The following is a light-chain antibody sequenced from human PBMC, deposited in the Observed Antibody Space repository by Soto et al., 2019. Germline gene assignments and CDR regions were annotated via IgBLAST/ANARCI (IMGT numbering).Light chain of an antibody. Sequence: DIQMTQSPSSLSASVGDRVTITCRASQTISSFLSWYQQNPGKAPKLLIYAASSLQSGVPSRFSGSGSGTDFTLTISSLQPADFAPYYCQQSYSTLYTFGQGTRLEIK. V-gene: IGKV1-39*01. CDR3: QQSYSTLYT. CDR1: QTISSF. J-gene: IGKJ2*01. CDR2: AAS.